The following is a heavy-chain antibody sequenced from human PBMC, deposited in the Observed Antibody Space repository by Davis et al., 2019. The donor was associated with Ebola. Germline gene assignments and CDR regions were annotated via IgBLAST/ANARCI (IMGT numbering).Heavy chain of an antibody. D-gene: IGHD2/OR15-2a*01. J-gene: IGHJ5*02. CDR3: ARLILSAEGNWFDP. CDR1: GGSISSYY. Sequence: MPSETLSLTCTVSGGSISSYYWSWIRQPPGKGLEWIGYIYYSGSTNYNPSLKSRVTISVDTSKNQFSLKLSSVTAADTAVYYCARLILSAEGNWFDPWGQGTLVTVSS. V-gene: IGHV4-59*12. CDR2: IYYSGST.